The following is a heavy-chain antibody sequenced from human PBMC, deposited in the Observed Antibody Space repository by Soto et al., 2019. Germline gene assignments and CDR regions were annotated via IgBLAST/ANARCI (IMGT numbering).Heavy chain of an antibody. CDR3: ARHGSN. Sequence: SETMSLTCTVSGVSISNSSYYWGWIRRPPGKGLEWIGTIYYSGITYYNPSLKSRVTISVDTSKNQFSLKLTSVTAADTAVYYCARHGSNWGQGTLVTVSS. J-gene: IGHJ4*02. CDR2: IYYSGIT. CDR1: GVSISNSSYY. V-gene: IGHV4-39*01.